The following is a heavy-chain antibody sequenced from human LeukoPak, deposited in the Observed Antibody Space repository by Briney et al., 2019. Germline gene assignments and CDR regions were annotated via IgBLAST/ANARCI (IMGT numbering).Heavy chain of an antibody. Sequence: SETLSLTCTVSGGSISSYYWSWIRQPPGKGLEWIGYIYYSGSTNYNPSLKSRVTISVDTSKNQFSLKLSSVTAADTAVYYCARVLGIRYFDWLRPDAFDIWGQGTMVTVSS. V-gene: IGHV4-59*01. CDR2: IYYSGST. CDR1: GGSISSYY. CDR3: ARVLGIRYFDWLRPDAFDI. J-gene: IGHJ3*02. D-gene: IGHD3-9*01.